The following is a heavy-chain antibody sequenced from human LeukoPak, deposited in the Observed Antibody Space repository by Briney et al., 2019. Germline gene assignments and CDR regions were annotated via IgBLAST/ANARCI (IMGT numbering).Heavy chain of an antibody. Sequence: PGGSLRLSCAASGFTFSDYWMTWVRQAPGRGLEWVAHIKQDGSERYYGDSVKGRFTISRDNAKNSLFLQMNSLRAEDTAVYYCARDGDQMYEVYDYWGQGTLVTVSS. J-gene: IGHJ4*02. D-gene: IGHD2-8*01. CDR3: ARDGDQMYEVYDY. V-gene: IGHV3-7*01. CDR2: IKQDGSER. CDR1: GFTFSDYW.